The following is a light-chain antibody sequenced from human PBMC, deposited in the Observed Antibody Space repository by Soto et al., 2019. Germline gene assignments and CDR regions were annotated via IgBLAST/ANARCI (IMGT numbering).Light chain of an antibody. J-gene: IGLJ2*01. Sequence: QSVLTQPPSASGPPGQRVTLSCSGSRSNIGSRTVNWYQHLPGTAPKLLIFSTTERPSGVPDRFSGSKSGTSASLASSGLQSEDEADYYCAAWDDSLNAVVFGGGTKLTVL. CDR1: RSNIGSRT. CDR3: AAWDDSLNAVV. CDR2: STT. V-gene: IGLV1-44*01.